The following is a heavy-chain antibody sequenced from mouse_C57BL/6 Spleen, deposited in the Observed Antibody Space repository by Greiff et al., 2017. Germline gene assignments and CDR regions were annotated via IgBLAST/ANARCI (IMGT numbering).Heavy chain of an antibody. CDR3: VRDAGGLDWYFDV. D-gene: IGHD2-4*01. CDR1: GFTFSDFY. CDR2: SRNKANDYTT. V-gene: IGHV7-1*01. J-gene: IGHJ1*03. Sequence: EVKVVESGGGLVQSGRSLRLSCATSGFTFSDFYMEWVRQAPGKGLEWIAASRNKANDYTTEYSASVKGRFIGSRDTSQSILYLQMNALRAEDTAIYYCVRDAGGLDWYFDVWGTGTTVTVSS.